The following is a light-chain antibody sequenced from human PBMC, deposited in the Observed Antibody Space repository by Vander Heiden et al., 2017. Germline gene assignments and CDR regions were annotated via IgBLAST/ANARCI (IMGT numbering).Light chain of an antibody. V-gene: IGLV3-25*03. CDR2: KDT. J-gene: IGLJ3*02. CDR3: QSADSSGARGV. Sequence: PVLVIYKDTERPSGIPERFSGSSSGTTVTLTISGVQSEDAADYYGQSADSSGARGVFGGGTKLTVL.